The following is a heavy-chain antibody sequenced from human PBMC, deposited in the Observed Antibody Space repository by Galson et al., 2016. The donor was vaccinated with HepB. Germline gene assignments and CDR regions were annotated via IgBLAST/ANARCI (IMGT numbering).Heavy chain of an antibody. D-gene: IGHD3-16*01. Sequence: SVKVSCKASGYTFTAYYIHWVRQAPGQGLEWMGRITPNNGDTNFDQKFQGRVSMTRETPIRTAYMELSRLRFADTVVYYCARGGPGVYDYPDYGGQGTLVTVSS. CDR1: GYTFTAYY. CDR3: ARGGPGVYDYPDY. V-gene: IGHV1-2*05. CDR2: ITPNNGDT. J-gene: IGHJ4*02.